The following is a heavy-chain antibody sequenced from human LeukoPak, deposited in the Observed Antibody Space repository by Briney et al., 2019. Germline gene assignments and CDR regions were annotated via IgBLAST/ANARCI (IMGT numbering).Heavy chain of an antibody. V-gene: IGHV4-34*01. CDR2: INHSGST. D-gene: IGHD6-13*01. CDR3: ARMDGAAAALFFDY. J-gene: IGHJ4*02. CDR1: GGSISSDY. Sequence: SETLSLTCTVSGGSISSDYWSWIRQPPGKGLEWIGEINHSGSTNYNPSLKSRVTISVDTSKNQFSLKLSSVTAADTAVYYCARMDGAAAALFFDYWGQGTLVTVSS.